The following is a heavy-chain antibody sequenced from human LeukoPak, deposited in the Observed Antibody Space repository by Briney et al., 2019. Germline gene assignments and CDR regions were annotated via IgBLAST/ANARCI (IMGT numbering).Heavy chain of an antibody. Sequence: GGSLRLSCAASGFTFSSYAMSWVRQAPGKGLEWVSAISGSGGSTYYADSVKGRFTISRDNSKNTLYLQMNSLRAEDTAVYYCAKLKRAPSNATVTTREYYFDYWGQGTLVTVSS. CDR2: ISGSGGST. CDR1: GFTFSSYA. V-gene: IGHV3-23*01. J-gene: IGHJ4*02. D-gene: IGHD4-17*01. CDR3: AKLKRAPSNATVTTREYYFDY.